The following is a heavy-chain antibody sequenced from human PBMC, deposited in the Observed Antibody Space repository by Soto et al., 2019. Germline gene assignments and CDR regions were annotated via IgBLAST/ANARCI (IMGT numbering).Heavy chain of an antibody. CDR1: GYAFTTYG. CDR3: ARGRYGDY. V-gene: IGHV1-18*01. D-gene: IGHD1-1*01. J-gene: IGHJ4*02. CDR2: ISAHNGNT. Sequence: QVHLVQSGAEVKKPGASVKVSCQGSGYAFTTYGMTWVRQAPGQGLEWMGWISAHNGNTNYAQKLQGRVTVTRDTSTSTAYMALRSLRYDDTAVYYCARGRYGDYWGQGVLVTVSS.